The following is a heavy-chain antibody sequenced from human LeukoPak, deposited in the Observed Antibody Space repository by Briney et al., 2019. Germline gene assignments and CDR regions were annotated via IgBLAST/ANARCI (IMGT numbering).Heavy chain of an antibody. Sequence: SETLSLTCTVSGGSISSSSYYWGWIRQPPGKGLEWIGSIYYSRSTYYNPSLKSRVTISVDTSKNQFSLKLSSVTAAGTAVYYCARDLHNDSSGYYFYFDYWGQGTLVTVSS. J-gene: IGHJ4*02. D-gene: IGHD3-22*01. CDR3: ARDLHNDSSGYYFYFDY. CDR1: GGSISSSSYY. V-gene: IGHV4-39*07. CDR2: IYYSRST.